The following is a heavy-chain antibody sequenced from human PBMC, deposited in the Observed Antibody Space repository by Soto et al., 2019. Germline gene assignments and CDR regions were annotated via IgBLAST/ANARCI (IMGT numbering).Heavy chain of an antibody. CDR2: ISYDGSTK. CDR1: GFTFSSYA. CDR3: ARDYYRFNSGYGFSMDV. J-gene: IGHJ6*02. V-gene: IGHV3-30-3*01. Sequence: QVQLVESGGGVVQPGRSLRLSCAASGFTFSSYAMHWVRQAPGKGLEWVAVISYDGSTKYYADSVKGRFTISRDNSKNTLYLKMNSLRAEDTAVYYCARDYYRFNSGYGFSMDVWGQGTTVTVSS. D-gene: IGHD5-12*01.